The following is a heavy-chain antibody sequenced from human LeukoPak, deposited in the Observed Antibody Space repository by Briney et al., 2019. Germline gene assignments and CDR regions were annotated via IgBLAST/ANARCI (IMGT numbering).Heavy chain of an antibody. Sequence: GGSLRLSCAASGFNVSTSYMSWVRQFPGMRLEWVSVLYSGGNTYYIDSVKGRFTISRDSSKNTLFLQLNSLRGEDTAIYYCARGSNYMDVWGKGTTVTVSS. CDR1: GFNVSTSY. D-gene: IGHD3-10*01. CDR3: ARGSNYMDV. CDR2: LYSGGNT. V-gene: IGHV3-53*01. J-gene: IGHJ6*03.